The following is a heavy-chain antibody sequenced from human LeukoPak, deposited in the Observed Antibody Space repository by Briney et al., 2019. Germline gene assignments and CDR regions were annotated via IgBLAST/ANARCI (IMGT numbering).Heavy chain of an antibody. CDR2: ISSSGNPI. D-gene: IGHD3-3*01. J-gene: IGHJ4*02. V-gene: IGHV3-48*03. CDR3: ASEFLVGSFDY. CDR1: GFTFSSYD. Sequence: TGGSLRLSCAVSGFTFSSYDMNWVRQAPGKGLEWVSYISSSGNPIYYADSVKGRFTISRDNAKNSLYLQMNSLRAEDTAVYYCASEFLVGSFDYWGQGTLVTVSS.